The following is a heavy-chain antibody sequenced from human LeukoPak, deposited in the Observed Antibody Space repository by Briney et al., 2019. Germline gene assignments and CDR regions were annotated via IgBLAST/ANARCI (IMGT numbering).Heavy chain of an antibody. CDR1: GGTFSSYA. Sequence: ASVNLSCTASGGTFSSYAISWVRQAPGQGLEWMGGIIPILGIANYEQKFQGRVTITADKSTSTAYMELSSLRSEDTAVYYCARGRMAIFGVVMSSWFDPWGQGTLVTVSS. CDR2: IIPILGIA. J-gene: IGHJ5*02. D-gene: IGHD3-3*01. V-gene: IGHV1-69*10. CDR3: ARGRMAIFGVVMSSWFDP.